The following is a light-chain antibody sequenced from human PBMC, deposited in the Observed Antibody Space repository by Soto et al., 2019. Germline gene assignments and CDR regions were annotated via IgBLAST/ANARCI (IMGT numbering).Light chain of an antibody. V-gene: IGLV9-49*01. CDR2: VGTGGIVG. CDR1: SGYSNYK. Sequence: QPVLTQPPSASASLGASVTLTCTLSSGYSNYKVDWYQQRPGKGPRFVMRVGTGGIVGSKGDGIPDRFSVLGSGLNRYLTIKNIQEEDESDYHCGADHGSGSNFVVFGGGTKVTVL. CDR3: GADHGSGSNFVV. J-gene: IGLJ2*01.